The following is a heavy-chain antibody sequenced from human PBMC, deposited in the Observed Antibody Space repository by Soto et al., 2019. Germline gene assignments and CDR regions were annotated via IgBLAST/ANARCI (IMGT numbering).Heavy chain of an antibody. D-gene: IGHD2-2*01. J-gene: IGHJ6*03. CDR1: GFTFSSYG. CDR2: IWYDGSNK. CDR3: ARDTHCSSTSCYYYMDV. Sequence: GGSLRLSCAASGFTFSSYGMHWVRQAPGKGLEWVAVIWYDGSNKYYADSVKGRFTISRDNSKNTLYLQMNSLRAEDTAVYYCARDTHCSSTSCYYYMDVWGKGTTVTVSS. V-gene: IGHV3-33*01.